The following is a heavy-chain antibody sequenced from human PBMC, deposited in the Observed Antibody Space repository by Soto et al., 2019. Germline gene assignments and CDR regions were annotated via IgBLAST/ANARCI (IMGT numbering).Heavy chain of an antibody. CDR1: GGSINNNYYY. J-gene: IGHJ6*02. Sequence: PSETLSLTCSVSGGSINNNYYYWGWVRQPPGKGLEWIGSVSFTGTTYYSPSLKSRVTTSIDTSRNQFSLKLTSVTAADTAVYYCTRPSWFGDYYYGMDVWGQGTTVTVSS. CDR3: TRPSWFGDYYYGMDV. D-gene: IGHD3-10*01. CDR2: VSFTGTT. V-gene: IGHV4-39*01.